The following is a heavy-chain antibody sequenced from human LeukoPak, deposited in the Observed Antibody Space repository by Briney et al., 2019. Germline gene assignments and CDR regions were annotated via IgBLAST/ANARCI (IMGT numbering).Heavy chain of an antibody. J-gene: IGHJ4*02. V-gene: IGHV3-74*01. CDR2: IKIDGTST. Sequence: GGSLRLSCTASGFTFSSYWMHWVRQAPGKGLVWVSHIKIDGTSTDYADSVKGRFTISRDNARNKLYLLMNSLRPEDTAMYYCTRDRVAPFDYWGPGTLVTVSS. CDR1: GFTFSSYW. CDR3: TRDRVAPFDY. D-gene: IGHD3-10*01.